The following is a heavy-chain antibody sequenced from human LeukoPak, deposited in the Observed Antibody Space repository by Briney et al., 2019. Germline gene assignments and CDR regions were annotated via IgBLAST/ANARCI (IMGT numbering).Heavy chain of an antibody. V-gene: IGHV1-69*06. CDR1: GGTFSSYA. D-gene: IGHD6-19*01. Sequence: SVKVSCKASGGTFSSYAISWVRQAPGQGLEWMGGIIPIFGTANYAQKFQGRVTITADKSTSTAYMELSSLRSEDTAVYYCAAGYSSGWGFDYWGQGTLVTVSS. CDR2: IIPIFGTA. J-gene: IGHJ4*02. CDR3: AAGYSSGWGFDY.